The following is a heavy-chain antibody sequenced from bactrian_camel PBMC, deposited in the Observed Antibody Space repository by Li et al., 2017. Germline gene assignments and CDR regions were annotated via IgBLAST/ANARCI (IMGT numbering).Heavy chain of an antibody. CDR3: AAKFSQCPEDGGIWYGDFGY. D-gene: IGHD6*01. CDR1: GYTSVSWC. J-gene: IGHJ6*01. Sequence: HVQLVESGGGSAQPGGSLRLSCAASGYTSVSWCMGWFRQTPGKEREPVAYKYTATARTYYPDSVKGRFTVPHDTLKNTLYLQMNELRPEDTAIYYCAAKFSQCPEDGGIWYGDFGYWGQGTQVTVS. V-gene: IGHV3S1*01. CDR2: KYTATART.